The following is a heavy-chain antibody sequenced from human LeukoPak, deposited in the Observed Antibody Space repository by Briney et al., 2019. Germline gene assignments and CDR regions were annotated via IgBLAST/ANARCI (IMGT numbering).Heavy chain of an antibody. CDR2: IYHSGST. Sequence: SESLSLTCAVSGGSISSGGYSWSWIRQPPGKGLEWIGYIYHSGSTYYNPSLKSRVTISVDRSENQFSLKLSSVTAADTAVYYCARGGDHAVDYWGQGTLVTVSS. D-gene: IGHD3-10*01. CDR3: ARGGDHAVDY. CDR1: GGSISSGGYS. V-gene: IGHV4-30-2*01. J-gene: IGHJ4*02.